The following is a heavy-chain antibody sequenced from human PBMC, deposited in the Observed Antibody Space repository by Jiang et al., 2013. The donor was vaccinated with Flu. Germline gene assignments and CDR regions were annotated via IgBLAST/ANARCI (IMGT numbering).Heavy chain of an antibody. V-gene: IGHV2-5*06. Sequence: KPTQTLTLTCTFSGFSLSTSGVGVGWIRQPPGKALEWLALIYWDDDKRYSPSLKSRLTITKDTSKNQVVLTMTNMDPVDTATYYCAHIVPPYSSSWYYFDYWGQGTLVTVSS. J-gene: IGHJ4*02. CDR3: AHIVPPYSSSWYYFDY. CDR2: IYWDDDK. D-gene: IGHD6-13*01. CDR1: GFSLSTSGVG.